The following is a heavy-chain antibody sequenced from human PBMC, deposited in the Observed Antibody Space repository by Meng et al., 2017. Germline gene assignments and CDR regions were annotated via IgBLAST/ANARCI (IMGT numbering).Heavy chain of an antibody. CDR2: ISSSGSTI. V-gene: IGHV3-11*01. CDR3: ASLHYYDSSGYPN. J-gene: IGHJ4*02. CDR1: GFTFSDYY. D-gene: IGHD3-22*01. Sequence: GESLKISCAASGFTFSDYYMSWIRQAPGKGLEWVSYISSSGSTIYYADSVKGRFTISRDNAKNSLYLQMNSQRAEDTAVYYCASLHYYDSSGYPNWGQGTLVTVSS.